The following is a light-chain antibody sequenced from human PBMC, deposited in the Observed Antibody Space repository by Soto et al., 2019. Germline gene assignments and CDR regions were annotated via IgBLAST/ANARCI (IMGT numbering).Light chain of an antibody. Sequence: QSALTQPASVSGSPGQSITISCTGTSSDVGGYNYVSWYQQHPGKAPKLMIYEVRNRPSGISNRFSGSKSGNTASLTISGLQAEDAADYYCSSYAGTNKVVFGGGTKLTVL. CDR1: SSDVGGYNY. J-gene: IGLJ2*01. CDR3: SSYAGTNKVV. V-gene: IGLV2-14*01. CDR2: EVR.